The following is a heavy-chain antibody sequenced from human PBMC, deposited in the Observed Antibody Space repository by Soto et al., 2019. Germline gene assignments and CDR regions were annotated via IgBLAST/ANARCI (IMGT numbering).Heavy chain of an antibody. D-gene: IGHD6-6*01. CDR2: ISYDGSNK. CDR1: GFTFSSYG. J-gene: IGHJ4*02. CDR3: ATFSGHSSSFVGIH. V-gene: IGHV3-30*03. Sequence: GGSLRLSCAASGFTFSSYGMHWVRQAPGKGLEWVAVISYDGSNKYYADSVKGRFTISRDNSKNTLYLQMNSLRAEDTAVYYCATFSGHSSSFVGIHWGQGTLVTVSS.